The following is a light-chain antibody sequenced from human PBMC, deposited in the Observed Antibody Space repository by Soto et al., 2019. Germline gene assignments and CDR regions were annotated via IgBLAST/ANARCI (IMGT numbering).Light chain of an antibody. CDR3: GTWDSSLSDVV. V-gene: IGLV1-51*01. Sequence: QSVLTQPPSVSAAPGQKVTISCSGNNYNIGNNHISWYQQLPGTAPKLLIYDNNKRPSGIPDRFSGTKSGTSVTLAITGLHTGDEADYYCGTWDSSLSDVVFGGGTKVTVL. CDR1: NYNIGNNH. CDR2: DNN. J-gene: IGLJ2*01.